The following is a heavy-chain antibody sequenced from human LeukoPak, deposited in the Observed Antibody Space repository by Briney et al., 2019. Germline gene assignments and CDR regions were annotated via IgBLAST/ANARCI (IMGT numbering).Heavy chain of an antibody. D-gene: IGHD3-9*01. CDR1: GYSFTSYW. J-gene: IGHJ3*02. CDR2: IYPGDSDT. CDR3: SVSLAPQTYDILTGYYSDAFDI. V-gene: IGHV5-51*01. Sequence: GESLKISCKGSGYSFTSYWIGWVRQMPGKGLEWMGIIYPGDSDTRYSPSFQGQVTISADKSISTAYLQWSSLKALDTAMYYCSVSLAPQTYDILTGYYSDAFDIWGQGTMVTVSS.